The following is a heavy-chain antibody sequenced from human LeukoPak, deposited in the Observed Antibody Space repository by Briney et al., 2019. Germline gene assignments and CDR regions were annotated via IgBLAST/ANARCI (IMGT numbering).Heavy chain of an antibody. Sequence: GGSLRLSCAASGFTFSSYEMNWVRQAPGKGLEWVSAISGSGGSTYYADSVKGRFTISRDNSKNTLYLQMNSLRAEDTAVYYCARAPPRIPYYFDYWGQGTLVTVSS. V-gene: IGHV3-23*01. J-gene: IGHJ4*02. D-gene: IGHD2-15*01. CDR1: GFTFSSYE. CDR3: ARAPPRIPYYFDY. CDR2: ISGSGGST.